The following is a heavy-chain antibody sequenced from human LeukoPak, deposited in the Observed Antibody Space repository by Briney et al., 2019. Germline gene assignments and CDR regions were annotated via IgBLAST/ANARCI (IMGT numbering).Heavy chain of an antibody. D-gene: IGHD1-26*01. J-gene: IGHJ4*02. CDR3: ARVGWELAYFDY. CDR2: ISSSSSYI. Sequence: GGSLRLSCAASGFTFSSYSMNWVRQAPGKGPEWVSSISSSSSYIYYADSAKGRFTISRDNAKNSLYLQMNSLRAEDTAVYYCARVGWELAYFDYWGQGTLVTVSS. V-gene: IGHV3-21*01. CDR1: GFTFSSYS.